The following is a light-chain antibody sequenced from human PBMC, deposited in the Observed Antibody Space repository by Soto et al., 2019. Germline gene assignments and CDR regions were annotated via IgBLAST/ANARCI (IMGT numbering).Light chain of an antibody. J-gene: IGKJ2*01. Sequence: DIQMTQSPSTLSASVGDGVPITCRASQNISVWLAWYQQRPGKAPKFLIYDASSLETGVPSRFSGSGSGTDFTLTIRSLQPDDFATYYCQQYDSSSPTFGQGTKLEIK. CDR3: QQYDSSSPT. V-gene: IGKV1-5*01. CDR2: DAS. CDR1: QNISVW.